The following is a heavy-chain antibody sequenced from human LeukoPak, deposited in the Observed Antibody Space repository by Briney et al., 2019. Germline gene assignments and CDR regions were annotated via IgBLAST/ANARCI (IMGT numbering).Heavy chain of an antibody. Sequence: SQTLSLTCTVSGGSISSGSYYWRWIRQPAGKGLEWIGRIYTNGSTNYNPSLKSRVTISVDTSKNQFSLKLSSVTAADTAVYYCARVRGAYYYYYMDVWGKGTTVTVSS. CDR2: IYTNGST. J-gene: IGHJ6*03. D-gene: IGHD3-10*01. CDR3: ARVRGAYYYYYMDV. V-gene: IGHV4-61*02. CDR1: GGSISSGSYY.